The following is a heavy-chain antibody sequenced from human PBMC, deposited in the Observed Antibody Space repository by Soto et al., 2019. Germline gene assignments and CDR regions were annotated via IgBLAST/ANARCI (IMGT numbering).Heavy chain of an antibody. D-gene: IGHD5-12*01. CDR1: GYTFTGYY. J-gene: IGHJ5*02. CDR2: INPNSGGT. CDR3: ARVDGYNPILNWFDP. V-gene: IGHV1-2*02. Sequence: ASVKVSCKASGYTFTGYYMHWVRQAPGQGLEWMGWINPNSGGTNYAQKFQGRVTMTRDTSISTAYMELSRLRSDDTAVYYCARVDGYNPILNWFDPWGPGTLVTVS.